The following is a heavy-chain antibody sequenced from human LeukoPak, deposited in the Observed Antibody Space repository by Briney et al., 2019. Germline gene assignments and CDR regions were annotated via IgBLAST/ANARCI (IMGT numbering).Heavy chain of an antibody. CDR3: ARGSDYYDSSWFDY. V-gene: IGHV3-7*03. CDR1: GFTFSSYW. D-gene: IGHD3-22*01. CDR2: IKQDGSEK. Sequence: GGSLRLSCAASGFTFSSYWMGWVRQAPGKGLEWVANIKQDGSEKYYVDSVKGRFTISRDNAKNSLYLQMNSLRAEDTAVYYCARGSDYYDSSWFDYWGQGTLVTVSS. J-gene: IGHJ4*02.